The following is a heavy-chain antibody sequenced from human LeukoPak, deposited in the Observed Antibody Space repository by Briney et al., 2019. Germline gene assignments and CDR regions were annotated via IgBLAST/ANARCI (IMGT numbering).Heavy chain of an antibody. CDR1: GFTVSSNY. J-gene: IGHJ3*02. CDR3: ASHGERFLEWLFAFDI. V-gene: IGHV3-66*04. CDR2: IYSGGST. Sequence: PGGSLRLSCAASGFTVSSNYMSWVRQAPGKRLEWVSVIYSGGSTYYADSVKGRFTISRDNSKNTLYLQMNSLRAEDTAVYYCASHGERFLEWLFAFDIWGQGTMVTVSS. D-gene: IGHD3-3*01.